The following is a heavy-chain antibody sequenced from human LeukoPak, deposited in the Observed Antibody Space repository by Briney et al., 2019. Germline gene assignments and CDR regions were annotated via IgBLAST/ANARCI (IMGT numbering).Heavy chain of an antibody. D-gene: IGHD6-13*01. CDR1: GFTFSSYA. V-gene: IGHV3-23*01. CDR2: ISGSGGST. Sequence: GGPLRLSCAASGFTFSSYAMSWVRQAPGKGLEWVSVISGSGGSTYYADSVKGRFAISIDNSKNTLYLQMNSLRAEDTAVYYCAKGADGAAAGTVVYWGQGTLVTVSS. CDR3: AKGADGAAAGTVVY. J-gene: IGHJ4*02.